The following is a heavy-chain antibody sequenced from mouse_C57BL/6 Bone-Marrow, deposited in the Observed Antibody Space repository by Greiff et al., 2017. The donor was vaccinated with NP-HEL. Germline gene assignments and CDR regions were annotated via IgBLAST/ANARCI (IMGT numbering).Heavy chain of an antibody. CDR2: IDPSDSET. D-gene: IGHD3-2*02. Sequence: VQLQQSGAELVRPGSSVKLSCKASGYTFTSYWMHWVKQRPIQGLEWIGNIDPSDSETHYNQKFKDKATLTVDKSSSTAYMQLSSLTSEDSAVYYCARSETAQAFYYAMDYWGQVTSVTVSS. CDR3: ARSETAQAFYYAMDY. CDR1: GYTFTSYW. J-gene: IGHJ4*01. V-gene: IGHV1-52*01.